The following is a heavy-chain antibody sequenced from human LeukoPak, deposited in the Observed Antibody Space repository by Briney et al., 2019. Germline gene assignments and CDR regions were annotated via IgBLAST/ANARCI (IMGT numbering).Heavy chain of an antibody. V-gene: IGHV4-39*01. CDR1: GGSISSSSYY. CDR3: ATLEDSGWPYYYYYGMDV. D-gene: IGHD6-25*01. Sequence: SETLSLTCTVSGGSISSSSYYWGWIRQPPGKGLEWIGSIYYSGSTYYNPSLKSRVTISVDTSQNQFSLKLSSVTAADTAVYYCATLEDSGWPYYYYYGMDVWGQGTTVTVSS. J-gene: IGHJ6*02. CDR2: IYYSGST.